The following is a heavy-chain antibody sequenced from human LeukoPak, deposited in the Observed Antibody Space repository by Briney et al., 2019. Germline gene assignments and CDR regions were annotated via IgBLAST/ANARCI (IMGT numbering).Heavy chain of an antibody. D-gene: IGHD2-8*01. J-gene: IGHJ4*02. CDR1: GFTFSSYG. Sequence: PGGSLRLSCAASGFTFSSYGMHWARQAPGKGLEWVAFIRYDGSNKYYADSVKGRFTISRDNSKNTLYLQMNSLRAEDTAVYYCAKVRDIVLMVYAMDYWGQGTLVTVSS. CDR3: AKVRDIVLMVYAMDY. CDR2: IRYDGSNK. V-gene: IGHV3-30*02.